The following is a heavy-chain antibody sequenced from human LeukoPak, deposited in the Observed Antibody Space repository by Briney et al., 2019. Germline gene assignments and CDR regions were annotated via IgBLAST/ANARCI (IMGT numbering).Heavy chain of an antibody. D-gene: IGHD3-3*01. CDR2: IYYTGST. Sequence: SETLSLTCTVSGGSISTYYWSWIRQPPGKGLEWIGYIYYTGSTNYNPSLKSRVTISVDTSKNQFSLKLSSVTAADTAVYYCARGPSYDFWSGSDAFDIWGQGTMVTVSS. CDR3: ARGPSYDFWSGSDAFDI. V-gene: IGHV4-59*01. J-gene: IGHJ3*02. CDR1: GGSISTYY.